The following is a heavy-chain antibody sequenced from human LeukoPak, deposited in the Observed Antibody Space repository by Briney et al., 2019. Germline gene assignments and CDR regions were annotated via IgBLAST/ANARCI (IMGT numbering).Heavy chain of an antibody. CDR3: ASEYSSSSGWFDP. CDR1: GFTFSNTW. CDR2: IYSGGSA. J-gene: IGHJ5*02. V-gene: IGHV3-66*01. Sequence: GGSLRLSCAASGFTFSNTWMSWVRQAPGKGLEWVSVIYSGGSAYYADSVKGRFTISRDNSKNTLYLQMNSLRAEDTAVYYCASEYSSSSGWFDPWGQGTLVTVSS. D-gene: IGHD6-6*01.